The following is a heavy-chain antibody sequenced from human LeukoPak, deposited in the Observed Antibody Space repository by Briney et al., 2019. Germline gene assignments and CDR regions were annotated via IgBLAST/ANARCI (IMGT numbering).Heavy chain of an antibody. D-gene: IGHD1-26*01. J-gene: IGHJ4*02. CDR1: GSRFTSYW. CDR3: ARGAGIVGATRNFDY. V-gene: IGHV5-51*01. CDR2: IYPGDSDT. Sequence: GVPLQISCKGSGSRFTSYWIGWVRQMPGKGLEWMGIIYPGDSDTRYSPSFQGQVTISADKSISTAYLQWSSLKASDTALYYCARGAGIVGATRNFDYWGQGTLVTVSS.